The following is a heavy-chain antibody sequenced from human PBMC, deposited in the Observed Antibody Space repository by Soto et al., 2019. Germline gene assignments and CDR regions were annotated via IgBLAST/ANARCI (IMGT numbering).Heavy chain of an antibody. CDR1: GGSFSGYY. CDR3: ARMNIAVNSGSSGDFDY. V-gene: IGHV4-34*01. Sequence: SETLSLTCAVYGGSFSGYYWSWIRQPPGKGLEWIGEINHSGSTNYNPSLKSRVTISVDTSKNQFSLKLSSVTTADTAVYYCARMNIAVNSGSSGDFDYWGQGTLVTVSS. CDR2: INHSGST. D-gene: IGHD3-22*01. J-gene: IGHJ4*02.